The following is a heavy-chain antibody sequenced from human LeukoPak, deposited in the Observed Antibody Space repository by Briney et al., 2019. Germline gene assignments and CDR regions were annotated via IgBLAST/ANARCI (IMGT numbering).Heavy chain of an antibody. CDR1: GYTFTSYG. J-gene: IGHJ5*02. D-gene: IGHD4-23*01. CDR2: ISAYNGNT. CDR3: ARFGGRVFLGYSGGNPPPPEMYNWFDP. Sequence: ASVKVSCKASGYTFTSYGISWVRQAPGQGLEWMGWISAYNGNTNYAQKLQGRVTRTTDTSTSTAYMELRSLSSDDTAVYYCARFGGRVFLGYSGGNPPPPEMYNWFDPWGQGTLVTVSS. V-gene: IGHV1-18*01.